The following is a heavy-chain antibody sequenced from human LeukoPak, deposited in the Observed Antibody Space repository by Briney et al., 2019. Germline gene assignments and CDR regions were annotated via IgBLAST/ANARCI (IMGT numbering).Heavy chain of an antibody. Sequence: GGSLRLSCAASGYTISTYWMSWVRQAPGKGVEWVANIKQDGSDEYYVDSVKGRFTISGDNAKNSLSLQMSGLRAEDTAVYYCATVRSGYVFDYWGQGTLVTVSS. CDR2: IKQDGSDE. CDR3: ATVRSGYVFDY. J-gene: IGHJ4*02. V-gene: IGHV3-7*01. D-gene: IGHD3-3*01. CDR1: GYTISTYW.